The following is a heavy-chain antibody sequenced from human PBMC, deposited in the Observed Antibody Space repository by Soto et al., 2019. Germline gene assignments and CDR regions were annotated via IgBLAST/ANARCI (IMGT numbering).Heavy chain of an antibody. CDR3: ARDLYIGGYYGMDV. D-gene: IGHD3-16*01. Sequence: SETLSLTCTVSGGSISSYYWSWIRPPPGKGLEWIGYIYYSGSTNYNPSLKSRVTISVDTSKNQFSLKLSSVTAADTAVYYCARDLYIGGYYGMDVWGQGTTVTVSS. J-gene: IGHJ6*02. V-gene: IGHV4-59*01. CDR2: IYYSGST. CDR1: GGSISSYY.